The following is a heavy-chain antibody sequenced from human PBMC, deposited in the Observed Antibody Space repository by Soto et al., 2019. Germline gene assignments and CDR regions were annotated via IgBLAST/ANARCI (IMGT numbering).Heavy chain of an antibody. Sequence: GGSLRLSCAASGFTFSSYSMAWVRQAPGKGLEWVSYFSGTSNTIKYADSVRGRFSISRDNAKNSLYLQMNSLRDDDTAVYYCARGLWYTDGWYYFDYWGQGTLVTVSS. V-gene: IGHV3-48*02. D-gene: IGHD6-19*01. CDR1: GFTFSSYS. CDR2: FSGTSNTI. CDR3: ARGLWYTDGWYYFDY. J-gene: IGHJ4*02.